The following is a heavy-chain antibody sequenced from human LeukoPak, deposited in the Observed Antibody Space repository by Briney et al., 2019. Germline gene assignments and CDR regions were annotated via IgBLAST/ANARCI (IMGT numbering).Heavy chain of an antibody. CDR2: INHSGST. CDR1: GGSFSGYY. CDR3: ARPPGALRAFDI. J-gene: IGHJ3*02. Sequence: SETLSLTCAVYGGSFSGYYWSWIRQPPGKGLEWIGEINHSGSTNYNPSLKSRVTISVDTCKSQLSLNMSSVTAADTAVYLGARPPGALRAFDIWGQGRMVTVSS. V-gene: IGHV4-34*01.